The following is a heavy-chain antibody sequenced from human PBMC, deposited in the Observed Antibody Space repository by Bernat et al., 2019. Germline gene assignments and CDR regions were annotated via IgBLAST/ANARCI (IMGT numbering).Heavy chain of an antibody. V-gene: IGHV3-53*02. CDR1: GFTVSSNF. Sequence: EVQLVETGGGLIQPGGSLRLSCAASGFTVSSNFMSWVRQAPGKGLEWCSVIYSGVRTYYADSGKGRCTISRDNSKNTQYLQMNSLRAEDTAVYYCARDSSPTTVTTFGDAFDIWGQGTMVTVSS. CDR2: IYSGVRT. J-gene: IGHJ3*02. CDR3: ARDSSPTTVTTFGDAFDI. D-gene: IGHD4-11*01.